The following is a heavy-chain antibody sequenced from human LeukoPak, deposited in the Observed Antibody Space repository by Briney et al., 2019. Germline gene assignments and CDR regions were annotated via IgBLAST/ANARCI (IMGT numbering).Heavy chain of an antibody. D-gene: IGHD6-13*01. CDR2: ISGSGDGT. CDR1: GFIFDNYA. J-gene: IGHJ6*02. CDR3: AKTHPGIAAAHGMDV. Sequence: GGSLRLYCTASGFIFDNYAMIWVRQAPGKGLEWVSVISGSGDGTYSADSVRGRFTISRDNSKNTLYLEMSSLRVEDTAVYHCAKTHPGIAAAHGMDVWGQGTTVTVSS. V-gene: IGHV3-23*01.